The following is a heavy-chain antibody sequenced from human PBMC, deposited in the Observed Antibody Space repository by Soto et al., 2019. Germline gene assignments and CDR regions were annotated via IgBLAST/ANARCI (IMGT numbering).Heavy chain of an antibody. CDR3: ARLKNQGWHGGYYYYGMEV. D-gene: IGHD3-16*01. V-gene: IGHV1-2*02. J-gene: IGHJ6*04. CDR1: GYTFTGYY. CDR2: INPNSGGT. Sequence: ASVNVSCKASGYTFTGYYMHWVRQAPGQGLEWMGWINPNSGGTNYAQKFQGRVTMTRDTSISTAYMELSRLRSDDTAVYYCARLKNQGWHGGYYYYGMEVWGKGTTVIVSS.